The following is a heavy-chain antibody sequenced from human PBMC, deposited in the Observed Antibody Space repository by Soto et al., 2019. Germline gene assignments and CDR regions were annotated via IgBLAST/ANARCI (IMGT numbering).Heavy chain of an antibody. Sequence: QVQLVESGGGVVQAGRSLRLSCVASEFTFKSYGVHWVRQAPGKGLAWVAVMSYDGNKKHYADSVRGRFTISRDNSKNALYLQMNSLRTEDTAVYYCAKDSYRGDIVLTPAPYGNDCWGQGTLVTVSS. J-gene: IGHJ4*02. CDR2: MSYDGNKK. V-gene: IGHV3-30*18. CDR1: EFTFKSYG. CDR3: AKDSYRGDIVLTPAPYGNDC. D-gene: IGHD2-15*01.